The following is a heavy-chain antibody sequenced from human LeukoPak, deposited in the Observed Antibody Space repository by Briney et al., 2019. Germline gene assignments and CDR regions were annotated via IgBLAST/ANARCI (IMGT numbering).Heavy chain of an antibody. CDR2: IYSSGST. Sequence: SETLSLTCTVSGGSIGSYYWSWIRQPPGKGLEWIGYIYSSGSTNYNPSLKSRVTMSLDTSKNQFSLKLSSVTAADTAVYYCARDMGDFDPWGQGTLVTVSS. CDR3: ARDMGDFDP. V-gene: IGHV4-59*12. J-gene: IGHJ5*02. CDR1: GGSIGSYY. D-gene: IGHD2-21*01.